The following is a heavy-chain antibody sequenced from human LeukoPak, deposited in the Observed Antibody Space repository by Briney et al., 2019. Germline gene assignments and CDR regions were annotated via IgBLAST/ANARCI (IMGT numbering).Heavy chain of an antibody. J-gene: IGHJ4*02. CDR1: GFTFSIYS. V-gene: IGHV3-21*05. CDR2: ISKNSDDI. Sequence: PGGSLRLSCVASGFTFSIYSMNWVRQAPGKGLEWVSYISKNSDDIYNADSVRGRFTISRDNAKNSLYLQMNGLRAEDTAVYYCARVRPGYYCDYWGQGILVTVSS. CDR3: ARVRPGYYCDY.